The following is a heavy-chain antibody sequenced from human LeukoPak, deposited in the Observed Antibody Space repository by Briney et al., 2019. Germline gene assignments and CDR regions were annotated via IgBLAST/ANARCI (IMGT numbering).Heavy chain of an antibody. CDR2: INPNSGGT. Sequence: ASVKVSCKASGYTFTGYYMHWVRQAPGQGLEWMGWINPNSGGTNYAQKFQGRVTMTTDTSTSTAYMELRSLRSDDAAVYYCARAGYSSGWVHYYYYYMDVWGKGTTVTISS. J-gene: IGHJ6*03. D-gene: IGHD6-19*01. CDR3: ARAGYSSGWVHYYYYYMDV. CDR1: GYTFTGYY. V-gene: IGHV1-2*02.